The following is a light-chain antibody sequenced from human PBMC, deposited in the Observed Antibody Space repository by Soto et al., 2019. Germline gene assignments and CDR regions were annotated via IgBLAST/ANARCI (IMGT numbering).Light chain of an antibody. CDR3: SSYAGSFPH. CDR2: DVT. V-gene: IGLV2-11*01. Sequence: QSALTQPRSVSGSPGQSVTISCTGTSSYVGSYNFVSWYQQHPGKAPKLIIYDVTKRPSGVPDRFSGSKSGNTASLTISGLQAEDEADYYCSSYAGSFPHFGGGTKLNVL. J-gene: IGLJ2*01. CDR1: SSYVGSYNF.